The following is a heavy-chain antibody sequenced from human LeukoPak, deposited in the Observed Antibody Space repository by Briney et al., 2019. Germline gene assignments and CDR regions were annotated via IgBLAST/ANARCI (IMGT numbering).Heavy chain of an antibody. CDR2: IRGGGAGA. CDR3: AKASYSYGNDAFDI. J-gene: IGHJ3*02. D-gene: IGHD5-18*01. CDR1: GFPFRIFP. V-gene: IGHV3-23*01. Sequence: GGSLTLFCGASGFPFRIFPVMGLRQVPEGGGVGVSTIRGGGAGAHYAASVKGRFTISRDNSKNTLYVEMNSLRAEDTAVYFCAKASYSYGNDAFDIWGQGTKVTVSS.